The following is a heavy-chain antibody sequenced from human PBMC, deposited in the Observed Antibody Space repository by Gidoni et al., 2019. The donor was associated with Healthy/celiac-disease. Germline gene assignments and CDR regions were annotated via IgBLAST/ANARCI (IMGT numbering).Heavy chain of an antibody. Sequence: EVQLVESGGVLVQPGGSLRLSCAASGFTFSSYDMHWVRQATGKGLAGVSAIGTAGDTYYPGSVKGRFTISRENAKNALYLQMSSLRAGDTAVYYCARTGGGYCSGGSCPRSAFDIWGQGTMVTVSS. D-gene: IGHD2-15*01. J-gene: IGHJ3*02. V-gene: IGHV3-13*01. CDR3: ARTGGGYCSGGSCPRSAFDI. CDR2: IGTAGDT. CDR1: GFTFSSYD.